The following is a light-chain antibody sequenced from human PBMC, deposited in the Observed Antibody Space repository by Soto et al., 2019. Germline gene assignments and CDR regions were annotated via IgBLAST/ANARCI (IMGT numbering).Light chain of an antibody. CDR1: QTVRNN. CDR3: QQYNNWPPYT. CDR2: GAS. V-gene: IGKV3-15*01. Sequence: EIVLTQSPGTLSLSPGDSATLSCRASQTVRNNYLAWYQQKPGQAPRLLIYGASTRATGIPVTFSGSGSGTQFTLTISSLQAEDVAVYYCQQYNNWPPYTFGQGTKVDIK. J-gene: IGKJ2*01.